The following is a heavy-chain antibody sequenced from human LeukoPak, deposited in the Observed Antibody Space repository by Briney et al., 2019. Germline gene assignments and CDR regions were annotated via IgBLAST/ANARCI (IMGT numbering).Heavy chain of an antibody. D-gene: IGHD6-6*01. CDR2: IIPMYGTP. V-gene: IGHV1-69*05. J-gene: IGHJ4*02. CDR3: ARPDKAAQYGPFDY. Sequence: SVKVSCKASGGTFTNYAISWVRQAPGQGLEWMGGIIPMYGTPSYAQNFQGKVTITTDESTSSSYLELNSLRSEDTAVYYCARPDKAAQYGPFDYWGQGTLVIVSS. CDR1: GGTFTNYA.